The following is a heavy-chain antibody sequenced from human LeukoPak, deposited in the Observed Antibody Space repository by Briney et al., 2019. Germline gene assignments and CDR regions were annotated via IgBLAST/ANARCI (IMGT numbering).Heavy chain of an antibody. Sequence: PSETLFLTCTVSGGSISSYYWTWIRQPPGKGLEWIGYIYYSGSTSYNPSLKSRVTISLDTSKNQFSLNLSSVIAADTAVYYCARDNEGSYFDYWGQGTLVTVSS. CDR2: IYYSGST. V-gene: IGHV4-59*01. CDR3: ARDNEGSYFDY. CDR1: GGSISSYY. D-gene: IGHD3-10*01. J-gene: IGHJ4*02.